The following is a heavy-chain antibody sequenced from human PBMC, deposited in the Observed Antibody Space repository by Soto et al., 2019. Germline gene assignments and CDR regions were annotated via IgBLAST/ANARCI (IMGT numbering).Heavy chain of an antibody. CDR3: ARPYYDILTGYYHPYDY. J-gene: IGHJ4*02. Sequence: ASVKVSCKASGYTFTGYYMHWVRQAPGQGLEWMGWINPNSGGTNYAQKFKGRVTMTRDTSISTAYMELSRLRSDDTAVYYCARPYYDILTGYYHPYDYWGQGTLVTVSS. V-gene: IGHV1-2*02. CDR1: GYTFTGYY. CDR2: INPNSGGT. D-gene: IGHD3-9*01.